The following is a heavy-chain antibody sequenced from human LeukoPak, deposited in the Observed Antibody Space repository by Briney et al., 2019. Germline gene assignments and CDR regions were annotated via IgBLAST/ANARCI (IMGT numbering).Heavy chain of an antibody. CDR1: GASITYYH. CDR3: ARFRSLGASFDN. Sequence: SETLSLTCTVSGASITYYHRSWIRQPPGKGLEWIGFIYSSGSTKYNPSLKSRVAISFDTSENRLSLKVGSVTAADTAVYYCARFRSLGASFDNWGQGSLVAVSA. CDR2: IYSSGST. J-gene: IGHJ4*02. D-gene: IGHD1-26*01. V-gene: IGHV4-59*08.